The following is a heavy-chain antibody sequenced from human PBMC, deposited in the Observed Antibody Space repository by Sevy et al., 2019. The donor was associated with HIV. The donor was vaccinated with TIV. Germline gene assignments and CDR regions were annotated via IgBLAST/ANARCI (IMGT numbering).Heavy chain of an antibody. Sequence: GGSLRLSCAASGFIFSTYGIHWVRQALGKGLEWVAVISLDGSDKYYADSVRGRFTISRDNSKNTLYLQMNSLRVEDTAIYYCAKMQGGSYNYYGMDVWGQGTTVTVSS. CDR1: GFIFSTYG. V-gene: IGHV3-30*18. D-gene: IGHD1-26*01. CDR2: ISLDGSDK. J-gene: IGHJ6*02. CDR3: AKMQGGSYNYYGMDV.